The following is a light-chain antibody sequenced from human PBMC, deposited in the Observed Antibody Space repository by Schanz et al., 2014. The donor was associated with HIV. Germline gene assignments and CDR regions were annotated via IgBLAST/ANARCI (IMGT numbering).Light chain of an antibody. CDR1: QTIDNW. CDR2: AAS. J-gene: IGKJ1*01. V-gene: IGKV1-5*01. Sequence: DIQMTQSPSTLSASIGDRVTITCRASQTIDNWLAWYQQKPGKAPKLLIYAASTLQSGVPSRFSGSGSGTEFTLTISSLQPDDFATYYCQQYNDNSWTFGQGTKVEI. CDR3: QQYNDNSWT.